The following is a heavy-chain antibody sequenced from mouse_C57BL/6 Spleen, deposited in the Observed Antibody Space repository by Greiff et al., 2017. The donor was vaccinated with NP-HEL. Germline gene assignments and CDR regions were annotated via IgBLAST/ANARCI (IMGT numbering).Heavy chain of an antibody. J-gene: IGHJ1*03. CDR3: ARTYGSSWGYFDV. V-gene: IGHV1-64*01. CDR2: IYPNSGST. Sequence: QVQLQQPGAELVKPGASVKLSCKASGYTFTSYWMHWVKQRPGQGLEWIGMIYPNSGSTNYNEKFKSKATLTVDKSSSTAYMQLSSLTSEDSAVYYCARTYGSSWGYFDVWGTGTTVTVSS. D-gene: IGHD1-1*01. CDR1: GYTFTSYW.